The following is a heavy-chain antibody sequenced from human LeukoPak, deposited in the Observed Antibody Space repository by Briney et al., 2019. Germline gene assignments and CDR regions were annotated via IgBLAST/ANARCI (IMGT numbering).Heavy chain of an antibody. CDR3: ARGQLRYFDWLPHRPFDY. V-gene: IGHV4-34*01. J-gene: IGHJ4*02. CDR1: GGSFSGYY. D-gene: IGHD3-9*01. CDR2: INHSGST. Sequence: KSSETLSLTCAVYGGSFSGYYWSWIRQPPGKGLECIGEINHSGSTIYNPSLKSRVTIPVDTSKNQFSLKLSSVTAADTAVYYCARGQLRYFDWLPHRPFDYWGQGTLVTVSS.